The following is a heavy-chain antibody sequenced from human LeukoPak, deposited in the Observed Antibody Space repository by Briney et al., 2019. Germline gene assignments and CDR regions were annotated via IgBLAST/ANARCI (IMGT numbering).Heavy chain of an antibody. V-gene: IGHV3-53*01. D-gene: IGHD4-23*01. Sequence: GGSLRLSCAASGFTVSGNYMSWVRQAPGKGLEWVSVIYSGGSTYYADSVKGRFTISRDNSKNTLYLQMNSLRAEDTAVYYCARATVVKDYYFDYWGQGTLVTVSS. CDR3: ARATVVKDYYFDY. CDR2: IYSGGST. J-gene: IGHJ4*02. CDR1: GFTVSGNY.